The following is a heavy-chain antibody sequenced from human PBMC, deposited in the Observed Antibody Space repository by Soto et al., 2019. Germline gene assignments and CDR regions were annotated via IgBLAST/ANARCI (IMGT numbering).Heavy chain of an antibody. CDR2: IYYSGST. V-gene: IGHV4-31*03. D-gene: IGHD1-26*01. CDR1: GGSISSGGYY. CDR3: AREGGIVGATAADY. J-gene: IGHJ4*02. Sequence: QVQLQESGPGLVKPSQTLSLTCTVSGGSISSGGYYWSWIRQHPGKGLEWIGYIYYSGSTSYNPSLKSRVTISVDTSKNPCSLTLSSVTAADTAVYYCAREGGIVGATAADYWGQGTLVTVSS.